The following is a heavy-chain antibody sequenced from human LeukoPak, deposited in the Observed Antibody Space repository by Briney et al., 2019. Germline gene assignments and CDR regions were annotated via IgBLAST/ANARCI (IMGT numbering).Heavy chain of an antibody. V-gene: IGHV4-39*07. CDR3: ARVGGGVGDAFDI. D-gene: IGHD1-26*01. Sequence: SETLSLTCTVSGDSISSSSYYWSWIRQPPGKGLEWIGTIHYSGGTNYNPSLKSRVTISVDMSMNQFSLNLSSVTAADTAVYFWARVGGGVGDAFDIWGQGTMVTVSS. J-gene: IGHJ3*02. CDR1: GDSISSSSYY. CDR2: IHYSGGT.